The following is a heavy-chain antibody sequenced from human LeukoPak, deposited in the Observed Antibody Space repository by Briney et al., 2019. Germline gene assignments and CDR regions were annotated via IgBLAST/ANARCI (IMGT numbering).Heavy chain of an antibody. CDR1: GFTFSGYT. Sequence: GGSLRLSCAASGFTFSGYTMNWVRQAPGKGPEWVSSISGSGITTNYADSVKGRFTISREYSNNTLYLQMSSLRAEDTAIYYCAKETALVGGHAAIFDHWGQGTLVTVAS. CDR3: AKETALVGGHAAIFDH. CDR2: ISGSGITT. V-gene: IGHV3-23*01. D-gene: IGHD3-3*01. J-gene: IGHJ4*02.